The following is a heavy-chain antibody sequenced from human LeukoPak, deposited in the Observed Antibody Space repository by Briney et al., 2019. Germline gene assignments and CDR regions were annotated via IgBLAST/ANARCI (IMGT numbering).Heavy chain of an antibody. J-gene: IGHJ4*02. Sequence: ASVKVSSKASGYTFTSNYIHWVRQAPGQGLEWMGMIYPRDGSTSYAQKFQGRVTVTRDTSTSTVHMELSGLRSEDTAVYYCARDQKGFDNGGQGPLVTVPS. V-gene: IGHV1-46*01. CDR3: ARDQKGFDN. CDR1: GYTFTSNY. CDR2: IYPRDGST.